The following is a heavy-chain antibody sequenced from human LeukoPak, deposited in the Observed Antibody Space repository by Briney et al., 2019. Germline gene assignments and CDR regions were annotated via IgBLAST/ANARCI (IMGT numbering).Heavy chain of an antibody. D-gene: IGHD1-14*01. CDR2: TLYRSKWSY. CDR1: GDSVSSNDAA. Sequence: SQTLSLTCAISGDSVSSNDAAWNWIRQSPSRGLEWLGRTLYRSKWSYDYAVSVRGRITINPDTSKNQFSLQLSSVTPEDTAVYYCARDMRTGGGDGAFDIWGQGTMVTVSS. V-gene: IGHV6-1*01. J-gene: IGHJ3*02. CDR3: ARDMRTGGGDGAFDI.